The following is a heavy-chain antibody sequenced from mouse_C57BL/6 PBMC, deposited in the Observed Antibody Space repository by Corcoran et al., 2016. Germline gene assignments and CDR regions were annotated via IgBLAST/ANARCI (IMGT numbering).Heavy chain of an antibody. CDR3: ARKDGSRY. Sequence: QIQLVQSGPELKKPGETVKISCKASGYTFTTYGMSWVKQAPGKGLKWMGWINTYSGVPTYADDFKGRFAFSLETSASTAYLQINNLKNEDTATYFCARKDGSRYWGQGTTLTVSS. V-gene: IGHV9-3*01. CDR2: INTYSGVP. CDR1: GYTFTTYG. J-gene: IGHJ2*01. D-gene: IGHD1-1*01.